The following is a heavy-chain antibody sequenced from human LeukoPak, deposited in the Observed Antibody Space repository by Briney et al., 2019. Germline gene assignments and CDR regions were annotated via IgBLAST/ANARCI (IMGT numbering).Heavy chain of an antibody. Sequence: SETLSLTCTVSGYSIRSGYYWAWIRQPPGKGLEWIGSSYHSGGTDYNPTLKSRITISVDTSKNQFSLQLNSLTAADTAVYYCARDLRMGGPWRQFDYWGQGTLVTVSS. CDR3: ARDLRMGGPWRQFDY. J-gene: IGHJ4*02. CDR1: GYSIRSGYY. CDR2: SYHSGGT. V-gene: IGHV4-38-2*02. D-gene: IGHD3-16*01.